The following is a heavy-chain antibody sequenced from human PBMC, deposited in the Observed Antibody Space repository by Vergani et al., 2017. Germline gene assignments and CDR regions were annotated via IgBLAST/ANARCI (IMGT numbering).Heavy chain of an antibody. D-gene: IGHD3-22*01. Sequence: QVQLVESGGGVVQPGRSLRLSCAASGFTFSSYAMHWVRQAPGKGLEWVAVISYDGSNKYYADSVKGRFTISRGNSKNTLYLQMNSLRAEDTAVYYCARETDEKYYDSSGYYYGGYYYDYMDVWGKGTTVTVSS. J-gene: IGHJ6*03. V-gene: IGHV3-30*01. CDR1: GFTFSSYA. CDR2: ISYDGSNK. CDR3: ARETDEKYYDSSGYYYGGYYYDYMDV.